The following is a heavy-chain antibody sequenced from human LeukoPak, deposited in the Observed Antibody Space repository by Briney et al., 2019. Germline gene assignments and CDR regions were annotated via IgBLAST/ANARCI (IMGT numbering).Heavy chain of an antibody. CDR1: GFSFSNYA. J-gene: IGHJ4*02. D-gene: IGHD3-22*01. V-gene: IGHV3-23*01. CDR3: AKSAYYDASGYYREYYFDY. CDR2: ISGSGGST. Sequence: GGSLRLSCVSSGFSFSNYAMSWVRQAPGKGLEWVSSISGSGGSTHCADSVKGRFTISRDKTKNTLYLQMNSLRAEDTAVYYCAKSAYYDASGYYREYYFDYWGQGTLVTVSS.